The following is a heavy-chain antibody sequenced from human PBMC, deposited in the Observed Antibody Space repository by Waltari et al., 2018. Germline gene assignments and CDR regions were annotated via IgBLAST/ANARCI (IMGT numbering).Heavy chain of an antibody. CDR2: ISGSGGST. D-gene: IGHD3-16*01. V-gene: IGHV3-23*01. CDR1: GFTFSRYA. Sequence: EVQLLESGGGLVQPGGSLRLSCAASGFTFSRYALSWVRQAPGKGLEWVSAISGSGGSTYYADSVKGRFTISRDNSKNTLYLQMNSLRAEDTAVYYCAKNLLGEMATIRTAFDIWGQGTMVTVSS. CDR3: AKNLLGEMATIRTAFDI. J-gene: IGHJ3*02.